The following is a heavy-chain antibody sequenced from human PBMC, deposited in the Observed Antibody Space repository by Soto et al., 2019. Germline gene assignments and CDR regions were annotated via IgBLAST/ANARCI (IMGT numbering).Heavy chain of an antibody. CDR3: ARDRVYGEIAGLDY. V-gene: IGHV4-59*01. D-gene: IGHD4-17*01. J-gene: IGHJ4*02. CDR1: ERSFSSDY. Sequence: QTGTCTCRERSFSSDYCSSIQQPPGNVLELMLYIYYSGSTEYNPSLKSRVTISVDTSKNQFSLKLSAVTAADTAVYFFARDRVYGEIAGLDYSGQVTLASVPS. CDR2: IYYSGST.